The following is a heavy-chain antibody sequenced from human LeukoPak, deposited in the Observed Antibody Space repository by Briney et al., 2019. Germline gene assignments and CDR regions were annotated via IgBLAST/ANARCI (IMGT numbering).Heavy chain of an antibody. J-gene: IGHJ4*02. Sequence: PGGSLRLSCAASGFSFSTYAMSWVRQIPGKGLEWVSAISGSDPGTYYADSVKGRFTISRDNAKNSLYLQMNSLRAEDTAVYYCATLLLVCEACHNDYWGQGTLVTVSS. V-gene: IGHV3-23*01. CDR3: ATLLLVCEACHNDY. CDR1: GFSFSTYA. D-gene: IGHD3-10*01. CDR2: ISGSDPGT.